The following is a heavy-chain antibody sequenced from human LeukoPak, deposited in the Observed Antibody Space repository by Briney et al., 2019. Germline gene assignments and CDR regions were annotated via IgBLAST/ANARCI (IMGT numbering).Heavy chain of an antibody. D-gene: IGHD4-17*01. J-gene: IGHJ4*02. CDR1: GFTFVNYA. V-gene: IGHV3-23*01. Sequence: GGSLRLSCAASGFTFVNYAMNWVRQAPGKGLEWVSGISGSGGSTYYADSVKGRFTISRDSSENTPYLQMNGLGAEDSAVYYCAKDLYGDCSFDYWGQGTLVTVSS. CDR2: ISGSGGST. CDR3: AKDLYGDCSFDY.